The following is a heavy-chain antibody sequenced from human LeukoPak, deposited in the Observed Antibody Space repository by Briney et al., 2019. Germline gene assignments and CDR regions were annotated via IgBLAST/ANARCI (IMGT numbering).Heavy chain of an antibody. D-gene: IGHD2-2*01. CDR2: IYYSGST. Sequence: SETLSLTCTVSGGSISSSSYYWGWIRQPPGKGLEWIGGIYYSGSTYYNPSLKSRVTISVDTSKNQFSLKLSPVTAADTAVYYCARQLGYCSSTSCYADKVDYWGQGTLVTVSS. V-gene: IGHV4-39*01. J-gene: IGHJ4*02. CDR3: ARQLGYCSSTSCYADKVDY. CDR1: GGSISSSSYY.